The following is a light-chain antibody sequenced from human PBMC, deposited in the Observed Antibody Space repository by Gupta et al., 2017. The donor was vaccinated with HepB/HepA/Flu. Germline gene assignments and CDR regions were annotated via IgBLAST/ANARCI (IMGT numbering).Light chain of an antibody. V-gene: IGKV2-30*01. Sequence: VVMTQPLLSLPVTLGQPASIYCRSSQSLLYSDGNTYLSWYQQRPGQSPRRLMYEVSKRDSGVPDRFSGSGSGTYFTLKISRVEAEDVGVYYCMQGTHAGFTFGPGTKVAIK. CDR3: MQGTHAGFT. CDR2: EVS. CDR1: QSLLYSDGNTY. J-gene: IGKJ3*01.